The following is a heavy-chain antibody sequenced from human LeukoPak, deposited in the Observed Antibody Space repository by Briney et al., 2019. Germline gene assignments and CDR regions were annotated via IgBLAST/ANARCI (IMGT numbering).Heavy chain of an antibody. D-gene: IGHD5/OR15-5a*01. CDR2: MSYDGSNK. CDR1: GFTFSNYA. V-gene: IGHV3-30-3*01. J-gene: IGHJ6*03. Sequence: GGSLRLSCAASGFTFSNYAMHWVRQAPGQGLEWVAVMSYDGSNKYYADSVKGRFTISRDNAKNSLYLQMNSLRAEDTAVYYCASPSTVNYYYYYMDVWGKGTTVTVSS. CDR3: ASPSTVNYYYYYMDV.